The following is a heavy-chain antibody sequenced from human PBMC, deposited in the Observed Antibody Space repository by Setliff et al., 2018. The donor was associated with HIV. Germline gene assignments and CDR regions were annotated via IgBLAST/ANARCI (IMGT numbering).Heavy chain of an antibody. Sequence: SVKVFCKASKGTFTTYRFTWVRQAPGQGLEWMGRTIPILGTANHAQRFQGRVTITADKSTSTAYMELSSLRSEDTAVYYCARSSGIAAAGLYYYYMDVWCKGTTVTVSS. CDR3: ARSSGIAAAGLYYYYMDV. CDR2: TIPILGTA. CDR1: KGTFTTYR. J-gene: IGHJ6*03. V-gene: IGHV1-69*08. D-gene: IGHD6-13*01.